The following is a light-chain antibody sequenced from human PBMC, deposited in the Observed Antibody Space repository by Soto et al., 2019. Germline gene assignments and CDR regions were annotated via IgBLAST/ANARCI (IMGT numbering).Light chain of an antibody. CDR1: QGISSY. CDR3: QQLNSYPLT. Sequence: DIQLTQSPSFLSASVGDRVTITCRASQGISSYLAWYQQKQGKAPKLLIYAASTLQSGVPSRFSGSGSGTEFTLTISSLQPEDFATYYCQQLNSYPLTFGPGTKVEIK. J-gene: IGKJ3*01. V-gene: IGKV1-9*01. CDR2: AAS.